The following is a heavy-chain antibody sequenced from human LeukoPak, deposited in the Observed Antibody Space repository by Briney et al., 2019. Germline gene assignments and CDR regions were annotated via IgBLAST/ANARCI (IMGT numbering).Heavy chain of an antibody. CDR1: GYTFTHYG. J-gene: IGHJ4*02. V-gene: IGHV1-18*01. Sequence: ASVKVSCQASGYTFTHYGMSWVRQAPGQGLEWMGWISAHNGNTNYAQKFQGRVTMTTDTSTNTAYMELRSLRSDDAAVYYCARDSDTRVIAAKFAYWGQGTLVTVSS. CDR3: ARDSDTRVIAAKFAY. CDR2: ISAHNGNT. D-gene: IGHD6-13*01.